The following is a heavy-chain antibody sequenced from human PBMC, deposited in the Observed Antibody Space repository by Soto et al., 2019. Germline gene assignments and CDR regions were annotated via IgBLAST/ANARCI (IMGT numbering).Heavy chain of an antibody. Sequence: GESLKISCKSYGYSFTTYWIAWVRQMPGKGLEWMGSIHPGESDTRYNPSFQGHVTISADKSITTAYLQWSSLNASDTAIYYCARHLNRFYYGLDVWGQGTTVTVSS. J-gene: IGHJ6*02. CDR2: IHPGESDT. D-gene: IGHD3-9*01. V-gene: IGHV5-51*01. CDR3: ARHLNRFYYGLDV. CDR1: GYSFTTYW.